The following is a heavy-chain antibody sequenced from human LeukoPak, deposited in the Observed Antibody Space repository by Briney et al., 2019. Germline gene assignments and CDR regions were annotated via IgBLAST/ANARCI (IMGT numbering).Heavy chain of an antibody. J-gene: IGHJ4*02. Sequence: GGSLRLSCATSGFTFNTSWMHWVRQAPGKGLVWVSLISSDGSATTYADSVKGRFTISRDNVKNTLYLQMNSLRVEDTALYYCARVRSSSWYDYWGQGALVTVSS. CDR1: GFTFNTSW. V-gene: IGHV3-74*01. CDR2: ISSDGSAT. D-gene: IGHD6-13*01. CDR3: ARVRSSSWYDY.